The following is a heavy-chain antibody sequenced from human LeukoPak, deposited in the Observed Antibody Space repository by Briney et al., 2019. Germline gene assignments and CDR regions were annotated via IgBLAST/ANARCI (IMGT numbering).Heavy chain of an antibody. CDR2: IYSGGST. Sequence: PGGSLRLSCAASGFTVSSNYMSWVRQAPGKGLEWVSVIYSGGSTYYADSVKGRFTISRDNSKNTLYLQMNSLRAEDTAVYYCAKGGYSSSPPFDYWGQGTLVTVSS. D-gene: IGHD6-13*01. CDR1: GFTVSSNY. CDR3: AKGGYSSSPPFDY. J-gene: IGHJ4*02. V-gene: IGHV3-53*01.